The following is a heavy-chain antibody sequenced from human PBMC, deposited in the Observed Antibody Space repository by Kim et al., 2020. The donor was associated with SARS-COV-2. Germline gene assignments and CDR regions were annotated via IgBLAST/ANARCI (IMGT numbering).Heavy chain of an antibody. CDR3: ARELPTAFDL. CDR1: GGSISTGTDF. CDR2: IHSSGST. V-gene: IGHV4-61*02. J-gene: IGHJ3*01. Sequence: SETLSLTCTVSGGSISTGTDFWSWIRQPAGKGLEWLGRIHSSGSTNYNPSLKSRIAISINASKNQFSLNLSSVTAADTAVYYCARELPTAFDLWGQGTRVTVSP.